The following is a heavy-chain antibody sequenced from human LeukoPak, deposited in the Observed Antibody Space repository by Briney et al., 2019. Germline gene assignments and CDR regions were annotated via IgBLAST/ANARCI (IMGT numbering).Heavy chain of an antibody. CDR3: ASSGGCSSTSCPKALFG. D-gene: IGHD2-2*01. CDR2: IIPIFGTA. CDR1: GGTFSSYA. J-gene: IGHJ4*02. Sequence: SVTVSCKASGGTFSSYAISWVRQAPGQGLEWMGGIIPIFGTAYYAQKFQGRVTITTDESTSTAYMELSSLRSEDTAVYYCASSGGCSSTSCPKALFGWGQGTLVTVSS. V-gene: IGHV1-69*05.